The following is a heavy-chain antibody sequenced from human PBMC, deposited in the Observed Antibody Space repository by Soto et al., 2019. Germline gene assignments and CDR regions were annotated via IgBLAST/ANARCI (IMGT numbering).Heavy chain of an antibody. Sequence: PGGSLRLSCLASVFTFSDFAMTWVRHVPGRGLEWVASLDGAGGSTYYAESVRGRFSISRDNSQNTLFLQMKRLTVDDTAIYYCAAPRDEYGSGVSWFTYGMDIWGQGTTVTVSS. V-gene: IGHV3-23*01. J-gene: IGHJ6*02. CDR3: AAPRDEYGSGVSWFTYGMDI. D-gene: IGHD3-10*01. CDR2: LDGAGGST. CDR1: VFTFSDFA.